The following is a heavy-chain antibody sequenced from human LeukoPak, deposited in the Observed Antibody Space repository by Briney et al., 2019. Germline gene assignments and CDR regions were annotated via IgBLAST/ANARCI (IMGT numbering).Heavy chain of an antibody. J-gene: IGHJ5*02. CDR3: ARRSYYGSGSYYGSRWFDP. V-gene: IGHV4-34*01. D-gene: IGHD3-10*01. Sequence: SETLSLTCAVYGGSFSGYYWSWIRQPPGKGLEWIGEINHSGSTNYNPSLKSRVTISVDTSKNQFSLKLSSVTAADTAAYYCARRSYYGSGSYYGSRWFDPWGQGTLVTVSS. CDR1: GGSFSGYY. CDR2: INHSGST.